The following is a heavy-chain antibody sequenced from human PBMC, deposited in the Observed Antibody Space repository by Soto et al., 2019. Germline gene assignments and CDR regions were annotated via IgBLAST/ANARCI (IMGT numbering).Heavy chain of an antibody. J-gene: IGHJ6*02. CDR1: GFTFSSYA. Sequence: GGSLRLSCAASGFTFSSYAMSWVRQAPGKGLEWVSAISGSGGSTYYADSVKGRFTISRDNSKNTLYLQMNSLRAEDTAVYYCAKGWQQLVPPYYYYGMDVWGQGTTVTVS. D-gene: IGHD6-13*01. CDR2: ISGSGGST. CDR3: AKGWQQLVPPYYYYGMDV. V-gene: IGHV3-23*01.